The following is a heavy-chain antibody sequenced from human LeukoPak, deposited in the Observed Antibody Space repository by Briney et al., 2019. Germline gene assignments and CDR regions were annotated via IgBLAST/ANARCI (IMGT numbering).Heavy chain of an antibody. J-gene: IGHJ6*03. V-gene: IGHV3-7*01. Sequence: TGGSLRLSCAASGFTFSSYWMSWVRQAPGKGLEWVANIKQDGSEKYYVDSVKGRFTISRDNAKNSLYLQMNSLRAEDTAVYYCARLNDYYYYYMDVWGKGTTVTVSS. CDR2: IKQDGSEK. D-gene: IGHD1-1*01. CDR3: ARLNDYYYYYMDV. CDR1: GFTFSSYW.